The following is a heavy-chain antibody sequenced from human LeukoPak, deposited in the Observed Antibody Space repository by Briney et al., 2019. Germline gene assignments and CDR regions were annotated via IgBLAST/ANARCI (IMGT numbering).Heavy chain of an antibody. D-gene: IGHD4-17*01. CDR3: ARARTVTTYPLSSYYFDY. J-gene: IGHJ4*02. V-gene: IGHV4-30-4*01. CDR1: GGSISSGDYY. Sequence: PSETLSLTCTVSGGSISSGDYYWSWIRQPPGKGLEWIGYIYYSGSTYYNPSLKSRVTISVDTSKNQFSLKLSSVTAADTAVCYCARARTVTTYPLSSYYFDYWGQGTLVTVSS. CDR2: IYYSGST.